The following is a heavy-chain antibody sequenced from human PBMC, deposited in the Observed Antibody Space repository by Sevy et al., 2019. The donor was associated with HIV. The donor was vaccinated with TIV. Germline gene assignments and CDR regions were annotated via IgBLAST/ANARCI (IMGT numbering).Heavy chain of an antibody. CDR1: GFTFSSYS. CDR3: ATLGGSSSWYGDTYYFDY. V-gene: IGHV3-21*01. J-gene: IGHJ4*02. CDR2: ISSSSSDI. D-gene: IGHD6-13*01. Sequence: GGSLRLSCAASGFTFSSYSMNWVRQAPGKGLEWVSSISSSSSDIYYAYSVKGRFTISRDNAKNSLYLQMNSLRAEDTAVYYCATLGGSSSWYGDTYYFDYWGQGTLVTVSS.